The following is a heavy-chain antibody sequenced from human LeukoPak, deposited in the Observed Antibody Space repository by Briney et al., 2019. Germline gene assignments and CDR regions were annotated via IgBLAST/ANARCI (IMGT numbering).Heavy chain of an antibody. V-gene: IGHV1-18*01. CDR3: AGGHCSGGSCYVLSY. Sequence: ASVKVSCKASGYTFTSYGISWVRQAPGQGLEWMGWISAYNGNTNYAQKLQGRVTMTTDTSTSTAYMELRSLRSDDTAVYYCAGGHCSGGSCYVLSYWGQGTLVTVSS. D-gene: IGHD2-15*01. CDR2: ISAYNGNT. CDR1: GYTFTSYG. J-gene: IGHJ4*02.